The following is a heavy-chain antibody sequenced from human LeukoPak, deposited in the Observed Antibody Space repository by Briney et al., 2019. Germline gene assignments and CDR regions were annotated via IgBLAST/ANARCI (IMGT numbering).Heavy chain of an antibody. Sequence: GGSLRLSCAASGFTVSSNYMSWVRQAPGKGLEWVSVIYSGGSTYYADSVKGRFAISRDNSKNTLYLQMNSLRAEDTAVYYCAKDLPSSCSGGSCYFDAFDIWGQGTMVTVSS. CDR1: GFTVSSNY. J-gene: IGHJ3*02. CDR2: IYSGGST. D-gene: IGHD2-15*01. CDR3: AKDLPSSCSGGSCYFDAFDI. V-gene: IGHV3-53*01.